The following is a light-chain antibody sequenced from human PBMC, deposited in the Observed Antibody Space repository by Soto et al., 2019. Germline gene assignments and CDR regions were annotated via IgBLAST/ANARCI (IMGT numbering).Light chain of an antibody. CDR1: QSVSYF. J-gene: IGKJ4*01. V-gene: IGKV3-20*01. CDR2: GAS. Sequence: EIVLTQSPGTLSLSPGERATLSCRASQSVSYFLAWYQHKPGQAPRLLIYGASSRATGIPDRFSGSGSGTDFTLSISRLEPDDFAVYYCQHYGDSPAFGGGTKVEIK. CDR3: QHYGDSPA.